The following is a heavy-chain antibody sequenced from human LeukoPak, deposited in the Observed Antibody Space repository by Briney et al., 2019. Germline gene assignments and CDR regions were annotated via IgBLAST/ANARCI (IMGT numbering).Heavy chain of an antibody. D-gene: IGHD3-3*01. J-gene: IGHJ4*02. CDR2: INHSGST. V-gene: IGHV4-34*01. Sequence: SETLSLTCTVSGGSISSYYWSWIRQPPGKGLEWIGEINHSGSTNYNPSLKSRVTVSVDTSKNQFSLKLSSVTAADTAVYYCARGGFDFWSGYYLGRVSYFDYWGQGTLVTVSS. CDR1: GGSISSYY. CDR3: ARGGFDFWSGYYLGRVSYFDY.